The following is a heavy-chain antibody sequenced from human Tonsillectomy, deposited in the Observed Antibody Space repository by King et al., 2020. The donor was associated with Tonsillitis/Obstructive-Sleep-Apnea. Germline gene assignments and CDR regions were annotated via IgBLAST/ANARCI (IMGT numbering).Heavy chain of an antibody. CDR1: GFTFSSYA. J-gene: IGHJ4*02. CDR3: AKSSMDNWSDGLDY. CDR2: ISGSAGST. D-gene: IGHD1-20*01. V-gene: IGHV3-23*04. Sequence: VQLVESGGGLVQPGGSLRLSCAASGFTFSSYAMSWVRRAPGKGLEWVSAISGSAGSTHYAESVKGRFTMSRDNSKNMLYLQMNSLRAEDTAVYYCAKSSMDNWSDGLDYWGQGTLVTVSS.